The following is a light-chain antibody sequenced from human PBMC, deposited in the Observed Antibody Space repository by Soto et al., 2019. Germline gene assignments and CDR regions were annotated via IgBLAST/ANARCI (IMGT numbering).Light chain of an antibody. CDR2: DAT. CDR1: QRVSNNF. Sequence: VVLTQFPGTLSLSPGETATLSCGASQRVSNNFLGWYQQKPGLPPRLLIYDATSRANGIPERFSGRGSGTHFTLTISRLEPEDFAVYYCQQYGSTPWTFGRGTQVDIK. CDR3: QQYGSTPWT. J-gene: IGKJ1*01. V-gene: IGKV3D-20*01.